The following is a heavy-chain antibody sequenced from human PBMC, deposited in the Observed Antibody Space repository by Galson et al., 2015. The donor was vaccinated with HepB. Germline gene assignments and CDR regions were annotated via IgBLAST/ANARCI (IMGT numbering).Heavy chain of an antibody. V-gene: IGHV3-23*01. J-gene: IGHJ4*02. CDR3: AKGSYYDSSGYYDPCDY. CDR2: ISGSGGST. Sequence: SLRLSCAASGFTFSSYAMSWVRQAPGKGLEWVSAISGSGGSTYYADSVKGRFTISRDNSKNTLYLQMNSLRAEDTAVYYCAKGSYYDSSGYYDPCDYWGQGTLVTVSS. D-gene: IGHD3-22*01. CDR1: GFTFSSYA.